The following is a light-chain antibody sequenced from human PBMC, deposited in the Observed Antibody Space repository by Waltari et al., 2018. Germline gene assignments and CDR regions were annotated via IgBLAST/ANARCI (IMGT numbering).Light chain of an antibody. CDR2: EVS. CDR3: NSYAFSSNWV. CDR1: SSDVGGYNY. J-gene: IGLJ3*02. V-gene: IGLV2-8*01. Sequence: QSALTQPPSASGSPGQSVTISCTGTSSDVGGYNYVSWYQQHPGKAPKLMILEVSKRPSGVPDRFSGSKSGNTASLTGSGLQAEDEADYYCNSYAFSSNWVFGGGTKLTVL.